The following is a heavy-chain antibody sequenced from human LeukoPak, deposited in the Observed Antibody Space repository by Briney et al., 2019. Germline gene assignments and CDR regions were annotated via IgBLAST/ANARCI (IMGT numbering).Heavy chain of an antibody. Sequence: GGSLRLSCEASEFSFKSYSMNWVRQAPGKGLEWVSSITSTGGHIYYEDSVKGRFTISRDNAKNSLYLQMNSLRAEDTAVYYCAKASRGYQLLPDPWGQGTLVTVSS. CDR3: AKASRGYQLLPDP. CDR2: ITSTGGHI. D-gene: IGHD2-2*01. CDR1: EFSFKSYS. V-gene: IGHV3-21*01. J-gene: IGHJ5*02.